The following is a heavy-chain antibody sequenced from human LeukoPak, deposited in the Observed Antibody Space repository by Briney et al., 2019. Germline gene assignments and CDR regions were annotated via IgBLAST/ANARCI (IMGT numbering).Heavy chain of an antibody. CDR2: INPSGGST. CDR1: GYTFTSYY. Sequence: ASVKVSCKASGYTFTSYYMHWVRQAPGQGLEWMGIINPSGGSTSYAQKFQGRVTMTRDTSTSTVYMELSSLRSEDTAVYYCATSGGLRFAFDIWGQGTMVTVSS. D-gene: IGHD3-16*01. V-gene: IGHV1-46*01. J-gene: IGHJ3*02. CDR3: ATSGGLRFAFDI.